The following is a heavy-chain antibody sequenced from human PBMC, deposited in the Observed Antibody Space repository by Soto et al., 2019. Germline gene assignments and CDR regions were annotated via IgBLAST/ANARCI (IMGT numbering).Heavy chain of an antibody. CDR1: CYALTTYG. Sequence: QGELVQSVAEAKKPGASVRHYCRASCYALTTYGIRWVRQAPRQVLVWMGWISAYNGKRDYAQKVQDRVTLTIDTLPSTAFMELRSLRSDDTAVYYCARDLETGYNYAVASFDIWGRVTIVTVSS. V-gene: IGHV1-18*01. D-gene: IGHD5-18*01. CDR2: ISAYNGKR. CDR3: ARDLETGYNYAVASFDI. J-gene: IGHJ3*02.